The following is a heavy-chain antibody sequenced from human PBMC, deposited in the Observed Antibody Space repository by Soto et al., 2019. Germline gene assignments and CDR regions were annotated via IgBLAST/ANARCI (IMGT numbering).Heavy chain of an antibody. CDR2: IKQDGSEK. Sequence: EVQLVESGGGLVQPGGSLRLSCAASGFTFSSYWMSWVRQALGKGLEWVANIKQDGSEKYYVDSVKGRFTISRDNAKNSLYLQMNSLRAEDTAVYYCARDRFGDFWSGYYPDYYYYYYMDVWGKGTTVTVSS. CDR3: ARDRFGDFWSGYYPDYYYYYYMDV. V-gene: IGHV3-7*01. D-gene: IGHD3-3*01. J-gene: IGHJ6*03. CDR1: GFTFSSYW.